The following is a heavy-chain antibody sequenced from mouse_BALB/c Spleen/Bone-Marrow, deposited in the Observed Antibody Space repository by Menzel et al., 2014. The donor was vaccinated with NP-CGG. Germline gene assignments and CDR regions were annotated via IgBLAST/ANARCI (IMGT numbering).Heavy chain of an antibody. D-gene: IGHD1-2*01. J-gene: IGHJ2*01. CDR3: ARYYYGYYFDY. Sequence: EVMLVESGAELVKPGASVKLSCTASGFNIKDTYMHWVKQRPEQGLEWIGRIDPANGNTKYDPKFQGKATITADTSSNTAYLQLSSLTSEDTAVYYCARYYYGYYFDYRGQGTTLTVSS. V-gene: IGHV14-3*02. CDR1: GFNIKDTY. CDR2: IDPANGNT.